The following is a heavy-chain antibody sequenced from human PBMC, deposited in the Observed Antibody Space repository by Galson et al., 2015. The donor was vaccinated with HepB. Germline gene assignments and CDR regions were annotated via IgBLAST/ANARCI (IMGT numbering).Heavy chain of an antibody. CDR1: GDSVSNNIAA. CDR3: ARDSGSGGFDF. CDR2: TYYRSQWYH. J-gene: IGHJ4*02. Sequence: CAISGDSVSNNIAAWNWIRQSPSGGLERLGRTYYRSQWYHAYAVSVKSRIIVNPDTSRNQFSLQLNSVTPEDTAVYYCARDSGSGGFDFWGQGTLVTVSS. D-gene: IGHD3-16*01. V-gene: IGHV6-1*01.